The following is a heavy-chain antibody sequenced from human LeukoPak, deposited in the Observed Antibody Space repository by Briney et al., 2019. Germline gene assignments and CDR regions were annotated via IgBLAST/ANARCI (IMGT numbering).Heavy chain of an antibody. CDR1: GYTFTSYY. D-gene: IGHD3-10*01. J-gene: IGHJ4*02. CDR3: ARDPGSYGYPDY. Sequence: ASVKVSCKASGYTFTSYYMHWVRQAPGQGLEWMGIIIPSGGSTSYAQKFQGRVTMTRDTSTSTVYMELNSLRSEDTAVYYCARDPGSYGYPDYWGQGTLVTVSS. CDR2: IIPSGGST. V-gene: IGHV1-46*01.